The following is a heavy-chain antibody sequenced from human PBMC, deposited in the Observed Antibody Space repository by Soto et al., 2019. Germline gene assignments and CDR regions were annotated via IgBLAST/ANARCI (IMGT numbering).Heavy chain of an antibody. V-gene: IGHV4-34*01. CDR2: INHSGST. CDR3: ARSGKIVGAYYYYYGMDV. J-gene: IGHJ6*02. D-gene: IGHD1-26*01. Sequence: ASETLSLTCAAYGGSFSGYYWSWIRQPPGKGLEWIGEINHSGSTNYNPSLKSRVTISVDTSKNQFSLKLSSVTAADTAVYYCARSGKIVGAYYYYYGMDVWGQGTTVTVSS. CDR1: GGSFSGYY.